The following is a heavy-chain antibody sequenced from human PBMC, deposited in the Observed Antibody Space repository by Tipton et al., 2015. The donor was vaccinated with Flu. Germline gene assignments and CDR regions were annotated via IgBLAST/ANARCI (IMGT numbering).Heavy chain of an antibody. CDR2: IYSSGST. CDR3: ARRDYSNYVSDPKNCFDP. Sequence: TLSLTCTVSGGSISSSSSYWGWIRQPPGKGLEWIGTIYSSGSTYYNPSLKSRVTISVDTSKNQLSLKLRSVTAADTAVFYCARRDYSNYVSDPKNCFDPWGQGILVTVSS. D-gene: IGHD4-11*01. V-gene: IGHV4-39*01. J-gene: IGHJ5*02. CDR1: GGSISSSSSY.